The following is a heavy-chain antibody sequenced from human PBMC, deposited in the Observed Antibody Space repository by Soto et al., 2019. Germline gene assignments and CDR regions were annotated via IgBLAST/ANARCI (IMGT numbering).Heavy chain of an antibody. V-gene: IGHV3-33*01. Sequence: WGSLRLSCAASGFTFINYGIHLFRHAPFKGREWVAIIWHDGNNKYYADSVRGRFIISRDNSKNRLYLQMNSLRAEDTAVYYCASDLVGASDSYGLDVWGQGTPVTVSS. CDR3: ASDLVGASDSYGLDV. D-gene: IGHD1-26*01. J-gene: IGHJ6*02. CDR1: GFTFINYG. CDR2: IWHDGNNK.